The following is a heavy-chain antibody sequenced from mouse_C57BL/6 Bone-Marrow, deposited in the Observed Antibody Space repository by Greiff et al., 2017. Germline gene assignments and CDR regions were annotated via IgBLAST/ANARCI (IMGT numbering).Heavy chain of an antibody. CDR2: ISNLAYSI. CDR1: GFTFSDYG. CDR3: ARRGYGYYAMDY. J-gene: IGHJ4*01. V-gene: IGHV5-15*01. D-gene: IGHD2-2*01. Sequence: EVMLVESGGGLVQPGGSLKLSCAASGFTFSDYGMPWVRQAPRTGPEWVAFISNLAYSIYYADTVTGRFTISRENAKNTLYLELSSLRSEDTAMYYCARRGYGYYAMDYWGQGTSVTVSS.